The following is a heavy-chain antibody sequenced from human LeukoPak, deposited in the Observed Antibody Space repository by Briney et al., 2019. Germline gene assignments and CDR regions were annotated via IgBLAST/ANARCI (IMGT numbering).Heavy chain of an antibody. Sequence: GGSLRLSCAASGFTFSSYAMSWVRQAPGKGLEWVSAISGSGGSTYYADSVKGRFTISRDNSKNTLYLQMNSLRAEDTAVYYCANPQSGYSSGWYFDYYYGMDVWGQGTTVTVSS. J-gene: IGHJ6*02. CDR2: ISGSGGST. CDR3: ANPQSGYSSGWYFDYYYGMDV. CDR1: GFTFSSYA. V-gene: IGHV3-23*01. D-gene: IGHD6-19*01.